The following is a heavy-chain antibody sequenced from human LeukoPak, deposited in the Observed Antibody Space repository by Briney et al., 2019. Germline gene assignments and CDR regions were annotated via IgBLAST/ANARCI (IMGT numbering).Heavy chain of an antibody. D-gene: IGHD6-6*01. CDR2: INPNSGGT. Sequence: ASVKVSCKASGYTFTGYYMHWVRQAPGQGLEWMGWINPNSGGTNYAQKFQGRVTMTRDTSISTAYMELSRLRSDDTAVYYCAREYGSSSENYFDYWGQGTLVTVSS. V-gene: IGHV1-2*02. J-gene: IGHJ4*02. CDR3: AREYGSSSENYFDY. CDR1: GYTFTGYY.